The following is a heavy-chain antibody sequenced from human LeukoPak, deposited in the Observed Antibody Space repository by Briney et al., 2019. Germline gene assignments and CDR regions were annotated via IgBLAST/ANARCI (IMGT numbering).Heavy chain of an antibody. D-gene: IGHD1-26*01. CDR2: IRRDGGST. J-gene: IGHJ4*02. CDR1: GLTFSSLG. V-gene: IGHV3-64*01. Sequence: GSLRLFCSVPGLTFSSLGMEWVRQASGEGLEYGSDIRRDGGSTFYANSVKGRFTISRDNSKNTLCLQMGSLTTEDRAVYYCAGSRSVGLDYWGQGTLVTVSS. CDR3: AGSRSVGLDY.